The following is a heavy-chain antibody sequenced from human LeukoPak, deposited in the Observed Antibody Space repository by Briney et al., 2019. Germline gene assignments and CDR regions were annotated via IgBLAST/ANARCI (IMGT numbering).Heavy chain of an antibody. Sequence: SQTLSLTCAVSGGSLSSGGYSWRWLRQPPGKGLEWIGYIYHSGSTYYNPSLKSRVTISVDRSKNQFSLKLSSVTAADTAVYYCARVSDYGGNDAFDIWGQGTMVTVSS. J-gene: IGHJ3*02. D-gene: IGHD4-23*01. CDR3: ARVSDYGGNDAFDI. V-gene: IGHV4-30-2*01. CDR2: IYHSGST. CDR1: GGSLSSGGYS.